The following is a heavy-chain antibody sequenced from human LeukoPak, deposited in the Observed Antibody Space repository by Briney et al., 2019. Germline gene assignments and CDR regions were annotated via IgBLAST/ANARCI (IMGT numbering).Heavy chain of an antibody. CDR1: GGSISSSSYY. Sequence: SETLSLTCTVSGGSISSSSYYWGWIRQPPGKGLEWIGSIYYSGSTNYNPSLKSRVTISVDTSKNQFSLKLSSVTAADTAVYYCASGVAAAGAFDYWGQGTLVTVSS. J-gene: IGHJ4*02. CDR3: ASGVAAAGAFDY. V-gene: IGHV4-39*07. CDR2: IYYSGST. D-gene: IGHD6-13*01.